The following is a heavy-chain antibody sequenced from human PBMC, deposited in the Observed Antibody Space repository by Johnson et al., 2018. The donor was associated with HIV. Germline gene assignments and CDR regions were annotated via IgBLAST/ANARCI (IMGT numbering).Heavy chain of an antibody. D-gene: IGHD1-14*01. CDR2: IRSKAYGGTT. J-gene: IGHJ3*02. CDR1: GFTFGDYA. V-gene: IGHV3-49*04. Sequence: VQLVESGGGVVRPGGSLRLSCAASGFTFGDYAMSWVRQAPGKGLEWVGFIRSKAYGGTTEYAASVKGRFTISRDDSKSIAYLQINSLKTEDTAVYYCTRAEWHDAFDIWGQGTMVTVSS. CDR3: TRAEWHDAFDI.